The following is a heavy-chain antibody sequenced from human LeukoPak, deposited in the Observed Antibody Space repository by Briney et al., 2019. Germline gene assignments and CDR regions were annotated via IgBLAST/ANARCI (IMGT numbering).Heavy chain of an antibody. D-gene: IGHD2-2*01. Sequence: SETLSLTCGVSGYSISSDYYWGWIRQPPGKGLEWIGSIYHSGSTYYNPSLKSRVTISVDTSKNQFSLKLSSVTAADTAVYYCARSIVVVPAANPLFDYWGQGTLVTVSS. CDR2: IYHSGST. J-gene: IGHJ4*02. V-gene: IGHV4-38-2*01. CDR3: ARSIVVVPAANPLFDY. CDR1: GYSISSDYY.